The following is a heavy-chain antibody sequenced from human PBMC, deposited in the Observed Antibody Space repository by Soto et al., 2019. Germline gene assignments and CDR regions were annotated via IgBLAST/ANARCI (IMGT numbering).Heavy chain of an antibody. J-gene: IGHJ3*02. V-gene: IGHV3-23*01. Sequence: GGSLRLSCAASGFTFSSYAMSWVSQAPGKGLEWVSAISGSGGRTYYADSVKGRLTISRDNSKNTLYLQRNSLRAEDTAVYYCADESYDSSGYYSAGGAFDIWGQGIRVTVSS. CDR2: ISGSGGRT. CDR1: GFTFSSYA. CDR3: ADESYDSSGYYSAGGAFDI. D-gene: IGHD3-22*01.